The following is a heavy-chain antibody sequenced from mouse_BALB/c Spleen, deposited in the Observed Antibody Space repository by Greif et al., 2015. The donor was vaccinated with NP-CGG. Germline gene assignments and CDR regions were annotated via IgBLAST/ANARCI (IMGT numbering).Heavy chain of an antibody. V-gene: IGHV5-15*02. CDR2: ISNLAYSI. J-gene: IGHJ1*01. D-gene: IGHD1-1*01. CDR1: GFTFSDYG. CDR3: ARDYGSSYWYFDV. Sequence: EVKLVESGGGLVQPGGSRKLSCAASGFTFSDYGMAWVRQAPEKGPEWVAFISNLAYSIYYADTVTGRFTISRENAKNTLYLEMSSLRSEDTAMYYCARDYGSSYWYFDVWGAGTTITVSS.